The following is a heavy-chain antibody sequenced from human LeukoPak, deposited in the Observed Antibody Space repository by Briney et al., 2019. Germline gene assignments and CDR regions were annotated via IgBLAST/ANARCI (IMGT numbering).Heavy chain of an antibody. Sequence: SGGSLTLSCAASGFTFSSYSMNWVRQAPGKGLEWVSYISSSSSTIYYADSVRGRFTISRDNAKNSLYLQMNSLRAEDTAVYYCARKAYGSGSYYFDYWGQGTLVTVSS. J-gene: IGHJ4*02. CDR3: ARKAYGSGSYYFDY. V-gene: IGHV3-48*01. CDR1: GFTFSSYS. CDR2: ISSSSSTI. D-gene: IGHD3-10*01.